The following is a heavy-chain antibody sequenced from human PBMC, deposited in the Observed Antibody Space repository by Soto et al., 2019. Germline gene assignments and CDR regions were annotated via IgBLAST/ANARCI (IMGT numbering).Heavy chain of an antibody. CDR1: GGSISSYY. CDR3: ARYYDSTVDAFDI. J-gene: IGHJ3*02. CDR2: IYYSGST. Sequence: QVQLQESGPGLVKPSETLSLTCTVSGGSISSYYWSWIRQPPGKGLEWIGYIYYSGSTNYNPSLTGRVPISVDTSKTQFSLKLSSVTAAGTAVYYCARYYDSTVDAFDIWGQGTMVTVSS. V-gene: IGHV4-59*01. D-gene: IGHD3-22*01.